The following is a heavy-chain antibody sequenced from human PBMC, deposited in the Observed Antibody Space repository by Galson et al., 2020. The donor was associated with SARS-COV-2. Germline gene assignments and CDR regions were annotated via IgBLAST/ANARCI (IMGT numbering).Heavy chain of an antibody. CDR2: ISSSGSTI. CDR1: GFTFSDYY. CDR3: ARVWDSSGWYRKLGDMDV. V-gene: IGHV3-11*01. J-gene: IGHJ6*02. D-gene: IGHD6-19*01. Sequence: GESLKISCAASGFTFSDYYMSWIRQAPGKGLEWVSYISSSGSTIYYADSVKGRFTISRDNAKNSLYLQMNSLRAEDTAVYYCARVWDSSGWYRKLGDMDVWGQGTTVTVSS.